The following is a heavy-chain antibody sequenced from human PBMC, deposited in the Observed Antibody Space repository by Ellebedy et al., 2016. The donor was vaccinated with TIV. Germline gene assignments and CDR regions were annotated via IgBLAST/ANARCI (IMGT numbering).Heavy chain of an antibody. D-gene: IGHD4-17*01. CDR2: IIPIFGTA. Sequence: SVKVSXXASGGTFSSYAISWVRQAPGQGLEWMGGIIPIFGTANYAQKFQGRVTITADESTSTAYMELSSLRSEDTAVYYCARGHSYGDYLNWFDPWGQGTLVTVSS. CDR3: ARGHSYGDYLNWFDP. J-gene: IGHJ5*02. CDR1: GGTFSSYA. V-gene: IGHV1-69*13.